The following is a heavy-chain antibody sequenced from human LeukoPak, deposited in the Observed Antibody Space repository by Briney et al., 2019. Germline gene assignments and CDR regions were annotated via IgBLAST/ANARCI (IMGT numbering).Heavy chain of an antibody. J-gene: IGHJ4*02. CDR3: AKCLGDGTNYYFAH. V-gene: IGHV3-23*01. CDR2: ISGSGDNS. D-gene: IGHD4/OR15-4a*01. CDR1: GFTFSSYA. Sequence: PGASLRLSCAASGFTFSSYAMGWARLAPGKGLEGVSLISGSGDNSYYADSVKGRFTISRDNSKNTLYLQMSSLRAEDTALYYCAKCLGDGTNYYFAHWGQGTLVTVSS.